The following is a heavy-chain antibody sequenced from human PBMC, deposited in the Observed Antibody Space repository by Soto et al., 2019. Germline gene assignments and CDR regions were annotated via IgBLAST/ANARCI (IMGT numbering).Heavy chain of an antibody. Sequence: SKTLSLTCAVYGGSFSGYYWSWIRQPPGKGLEWIGEINHSGSTNYNPSLKSRVTISVDTSKNQFSLKLSSVTAADTAVYYCARGPAIAARQPPVGYWGQGTLVTVSS. J-gene: IGHJ4*02. V-gene: IGHV4-34*01. CDR1: GGSFSGYY. CDR2: INHSGST. CDR3: ARGPAIAARQPPVGY. D-gene: IGHD6-6*01.